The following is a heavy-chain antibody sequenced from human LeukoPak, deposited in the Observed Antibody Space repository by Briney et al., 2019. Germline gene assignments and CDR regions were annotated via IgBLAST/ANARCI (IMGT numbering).Heavy chain of an antibody. J-gene: IGHJ5*02. Sequence: SETLSLTCAVYGGSFNDYYWNWIRQPPGKGLEWIGEINLRGSTTYNPSLKSRVTISLDESKNQFSLKLSSVTAADTAVYYCALHGYCSSTSCYAEAGWFDPWGQGTLVTVSS. CDR1: GGSFNDYY. CDR2: INLRGST. V-gene: IGHV4-34*01. D-gene: IGHD2-2*03. CDR3: ALHGYCSSTSCYAEAGWFDP.